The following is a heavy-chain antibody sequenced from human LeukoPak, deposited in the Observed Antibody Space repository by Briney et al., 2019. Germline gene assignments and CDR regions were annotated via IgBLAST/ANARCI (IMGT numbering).Heavy chain of an antibody. V-gene: IGHV4-59*12. CDR3: ARDSGDIVVVPAASPGAFDI. Sequence: SETLSLTCTVSGGPISSYYWSWIRQPPGKGLEWIGYIYYSGTTNYNPSLKSRVTISIDTSKNQFSLKLSSVTAADTAVYYCARDSGDIVVVPAASPGAFDIWGQGTMVTVSS. J-gene: IGHJ3*02. CDR1: GGPISSYY. CDR2: IYYSGTT. D-gene: IGHD2-2*01.